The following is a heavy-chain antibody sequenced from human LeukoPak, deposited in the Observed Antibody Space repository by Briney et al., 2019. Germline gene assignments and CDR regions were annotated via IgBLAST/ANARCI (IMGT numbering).Heavy chain of an antibody. Sequence: SETLSLTCTVSGGSISGYYWSWIRQPPGKGLEWIGHIYYTGSTNYNPSLKSRVTTSLDTSKNQLSLKVTSVTAADTAVYYCARYQTVTHFDYWGQGTLVTVSS. CDR3: ARYQTVTHFDY. D-gene: IGHD4-17*01. CDR1: GGSISGYY. V-gene: IGHV4-59*01. J-gene: IGHJ4*02. CDR2: IYYTGST.